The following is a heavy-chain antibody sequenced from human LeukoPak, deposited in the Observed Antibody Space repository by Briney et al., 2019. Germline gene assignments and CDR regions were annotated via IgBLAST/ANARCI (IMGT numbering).Heavy chain of an antibody. Sequence: GGPLRLSCAASGFTFSSYGMHWVRQAPGKGLDWVAVTSNDGSKKYYADSVKGRFTISRDNSKNTLSLQVSSLRTEDTAVYYCAKDRYSYAFEYSDSWGQGTLVTVSS. CDR1: GFTFSSYG. V-gene: IGHV3-30*18. CDR3: AKDRYSYAFEYSDS. CDR2: TSNDGSKK. D-gene: IGHD5-18*01. J-gene: IGHJ4*02.